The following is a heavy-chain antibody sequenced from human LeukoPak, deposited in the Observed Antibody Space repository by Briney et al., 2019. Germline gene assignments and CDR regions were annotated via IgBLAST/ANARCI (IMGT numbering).Heavy chain of an antibody. V-gene: IGHV3-74*01. D-gene: IGHD2-8*01. J-gene: IGHJ6*02. CDR1: GFTFSSYW. Sequence: GGSLRLSCAASGFTFSSYWMHWVRQAPGKGLVWVSRINSDGSSTSYADSVKGRFTISRDNAKNTLYLQMNSLRAEDTAVYYCAREIKQDIVLMVYAISYGMDVWGQGTPVTVSS. CDR2: INSDGSST. CDR3: AREIKQDIVLMVYAISYGMDV.